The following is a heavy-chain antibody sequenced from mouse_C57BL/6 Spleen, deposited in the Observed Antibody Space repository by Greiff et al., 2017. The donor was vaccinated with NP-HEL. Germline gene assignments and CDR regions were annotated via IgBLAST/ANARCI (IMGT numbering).Heavy chain of an antibody. Sequence: QVQLQQPGAELVKPGASVKMSCKASGYTFTSYWLTWVQQRPGQGLEWIGDLSPGSGSTNSHETFKRKATLTVDTSSSTAYMQLSSLTSEDSAVYYCARSLIYYDYPTGFAYWGQGTLVTVSA. CDR3: ARSLIYYDYPTGFAY. CDR2: LSPGSGST. D-gene: IGHD2-4*01. J-gene: IGHJ3*01. V-gene: IGHV1-55*01. CDR1: GYTFTSYW.